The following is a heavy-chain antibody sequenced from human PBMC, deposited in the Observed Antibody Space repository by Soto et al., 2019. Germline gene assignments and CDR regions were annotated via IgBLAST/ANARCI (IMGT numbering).Heavy chain of an antibody. J-gene: IGHJ4*02. CDR2: IDYSGST. V-gene: IGHV4-39*01. Sequence: QLQLQESGPGLVKPSETLSLTCNVSGGSTSSSSYCWGWIRQPPGKGLEWIGSIDYSGSTYYDPSLKSRVTISVDTSKNQFSLKLSSVTAADTAVYYCAGGTYDFWSGYPAYYFDYWGQGTLVTVSS. CDR1: GGSTSSSSYC. CDR3: AGGTYDFWSGYPAYYFDY. D-gene: IGHD3-3*01.